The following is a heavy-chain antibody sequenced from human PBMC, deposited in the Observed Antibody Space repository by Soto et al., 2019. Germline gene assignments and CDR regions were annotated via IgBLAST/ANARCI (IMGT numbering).Heavy chain of an antibody. Sequence: GASVKVSCKVSGYTLTELSMHWVRQAPGKGLEWMGGFDPEDGETIYAQKFQGRVTMTEDTSTDTAYMELSSLRSEDTAVYYCATDRPYYYGSGSHNWFDPWGQGTLVTVSS. CDR2: FDPEDGET. CDR3: ATDRPYYYGSGSHNWFDP. D-gene: IGHD3-10*01. V-gene: IGHV1-24*01. CDR1: GYTLTELS. J-gene: IGHJ5*02.